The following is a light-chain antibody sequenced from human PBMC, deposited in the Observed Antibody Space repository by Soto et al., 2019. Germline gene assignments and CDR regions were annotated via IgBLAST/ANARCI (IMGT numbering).Light chain of an antibody. CDR2: EVS. Sequence: QSVLTQPPSASGSPGQSVTISFTGTSSDVGGYNYVSWYQQHPGKAPKLIIYEVSKRPSGVPDRFSGSKSGNTASLTVSGLHAEDEADYYCSSYADTNTLRVFGTGTKLTVL. CDR3: SSYADTNTLRV. J-gene: IGLJ1*01. V-gene: IGLV2-8*01. CDR1: SSDVGGYNY.